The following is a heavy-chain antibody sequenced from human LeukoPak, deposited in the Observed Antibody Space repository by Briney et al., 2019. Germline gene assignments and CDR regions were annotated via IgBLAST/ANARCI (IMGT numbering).Heavy chain of an antibody. V-gene: IGHV4-34*01. CDR1: GGSFSGYY. CDR3: ARGGRGVSAARRFKPGNWFDS. J-gene: IGHJ5*01. CDR2: INHRGDT. Sequence: SETLSLTCAVYGGSFSGYYWSWIRQPPGKGLEWIGEINHRGDTNYNPSLKSRVTLSVDTSNNQFSLKLSSMAAADTAVYYCARGGRGVSAARRFKPGNWFDSWGQGTLVIVSS. D-gene: IGHD3-10*01.